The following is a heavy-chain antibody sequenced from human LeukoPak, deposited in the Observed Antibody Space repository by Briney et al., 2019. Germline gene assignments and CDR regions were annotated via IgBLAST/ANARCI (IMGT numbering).Heavy chain of an antibody. CDR1: GYRYTSYW. J-gene: IGHJ4*02. CDR2: IYPADSDT. D-gene: IGHD1-26*01. Sequence: GESLKISCQGSGYRYTSYWIGWVRQMPGKVLEWMGIIYPADSDTRYSPSFQGQVTISADKSISTAYLQWSSLKASDTAMYYCARIVGATEAHFDYWGQGTLVTVSS. V-gene: IGHV5-51*01. CDR3: ARIVGATEAHFDY.